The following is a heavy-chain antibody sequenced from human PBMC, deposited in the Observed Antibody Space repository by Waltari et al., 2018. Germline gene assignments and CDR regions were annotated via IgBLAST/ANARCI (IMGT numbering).Heavy chain of an antibody. D-gene: IGHD3-16*02. CDR2: IYHSGST. J-gene: IGHJ4*02. Sequence: QVQLQESGPGLVKPSETRSLTCAVAGSSISSGYYWGWIRQPPGKGLGWIGSIYHSGSTYYNPSLKSRVTISVDTSKNQFSLKLSSVTAADTAVYYCARDGGWYDYVWGSYRANPFDYWGQGTLVTVSS. V-gene: IGHV4-38-2*02. CDR1: GSSISSGYY. CDR3: ARDGGWYDYVWGSYRANPFDY.